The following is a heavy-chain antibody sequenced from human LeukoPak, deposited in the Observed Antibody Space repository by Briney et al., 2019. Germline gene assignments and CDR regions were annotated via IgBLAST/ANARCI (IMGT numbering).Heavy chain of an antibody. J-gene: IGHJ4*02. D-gene: IGHD2-2*01. CDR3: ARDWESLAVPATTPGLDY. CDR1: GFTFSSYG. Sequence: GGSLRLSCAASGFTFSSYGMHWVRQAPGKGLEWVAVIWYDGSNKYYADSVKGRFTISRDNSKNTLYLQMNSLRAEDTAVYYCARDWESLAVPATTPGLDYWGQGTLVTVSS. CDR2: IWYDGSNK. V-gene: IGHV3-33*01.